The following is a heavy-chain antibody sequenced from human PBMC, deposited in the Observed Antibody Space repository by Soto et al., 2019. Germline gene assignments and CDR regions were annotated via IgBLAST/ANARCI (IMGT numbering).Heavy chain of an antibody. CDR3: ARVRGYYDSSGFDY. CDR2: ISGGGGSTI. J-gene: IGHJ4*02. Sequence: PGGSLRLSCAASGFTFSDYYMSWIRQSPGKGLEWVSYISGGGGSTISYADSVKGRFTISRDNAQNSLYLQMNSLRAEDTAVYYCARVRGYYDSSGFDYWGRGALVTVS. D-gene: IGHD3-22*01. CDR1: GFTFSDYY. V-gene: IGHV3-11*01.